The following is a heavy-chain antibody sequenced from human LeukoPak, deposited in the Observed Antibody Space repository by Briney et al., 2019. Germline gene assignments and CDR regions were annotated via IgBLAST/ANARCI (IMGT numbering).Heavy chain of an antibody. CDR3: ARGADSSGYYSIFYFDY. CDR1: GGSISSYY. CDR2: IYYSGST. D-gene: IGHD3-22*01. Sequence: PSETLSLTCTVSGGSISSYYWNWIRQPPGKGLEWIGYIYYSGSTNYNPSLKSRVTISVVTSKNQFSLKLSSVTAADTAVYYCARGADSSGYYSIFYFDYWGQGTLVTVSS. J-gene: IGHJ4*02. V-gene: IGHV4-59*01.